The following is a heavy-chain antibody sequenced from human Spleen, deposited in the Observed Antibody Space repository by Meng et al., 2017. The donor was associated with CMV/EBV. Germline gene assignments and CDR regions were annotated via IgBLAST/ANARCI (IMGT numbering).Heavy chain of an antibody. CDR2: INPNSGGT. D-gene: IGHD2-15*01. J-gene: IGHJ5*02. V-gene: IGHV1-2*02. Sequence: VPLVPAGAEVKKTGASVKVSCKASGYTFTGYYMHWVRQAPGQGLEWMGWINPNSGGTNYAQKFQGRVTMTRDTSISTAYMELSRLRSDDTAVYYCAREGPTYSWFDPWGQGTLVTVSS. CDR1: GYTFTGYY. CDR3: AREGPTYSWFDP.